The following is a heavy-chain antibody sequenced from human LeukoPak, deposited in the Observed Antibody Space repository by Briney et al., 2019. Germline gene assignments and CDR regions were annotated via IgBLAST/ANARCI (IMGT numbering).Heavy chain of an antibody. Sequence: GGSLRLSCAASGFTFSSYSMNWVRQAPGKGLEWVSSISSSSSYIYYADSVKGRFTISRDNAKNSLYLQMNSLRAEDTAAYYCARVQRYSSSWYTRDYYYGMDVWGQGTTVTVSS. CDR2: ISSSSSYI. J-gene: IGHJ6*02. V-gene: IGHV3-21*01. CDR1: GFTFSSYS. CDR3: ARVQRYSSSWYTRDYYYGMDV. D-gene: IGHD6-13*01.